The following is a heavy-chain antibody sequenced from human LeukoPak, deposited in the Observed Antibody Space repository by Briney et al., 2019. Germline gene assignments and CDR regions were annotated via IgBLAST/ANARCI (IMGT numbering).Heavy chain of an antibody. J-gene: IGHJ4*02. V-gene: IGHV3-23*01. CDR1: GXXXSSYX. CDR2: ISGSGDIT. D-gene: IGHD6-19*01. Sequence: SGXXXSSYXXXXXRXAPXXXXEWXSGISGSGDITYYADSVKGRFIISRDNSKNTLYLQMNSLRAEDTAVYYCAKDGYSSGYYFDYWGQGTLVTVSS. CDR3: AKDGYSSGYYFDY.